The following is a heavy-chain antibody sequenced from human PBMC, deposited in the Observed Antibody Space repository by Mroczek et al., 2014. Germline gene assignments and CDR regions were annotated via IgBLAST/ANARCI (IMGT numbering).Heavy chain of an antibody. V-gene: IGHV4-39*01. CDR3: ALSERGYCSSTSCYTDAFDI. D-gene: IGHD2-2*01. Sequence: QVQLVESGPGLVKPSETLSLTCTVSGGSISSSSYYWGWIRQPPGKGLEWIGSIYYSGSTYYNPSLKSRVTISVDTSKNQFSLKLSSVTAADTAVYYCALSERGYCSSTSCYTDAFDIWGQGTMVTVSS. J-gene: IGHJ3*02. CDR1: GGSISSSSYY. CDR2: IYYSGST.